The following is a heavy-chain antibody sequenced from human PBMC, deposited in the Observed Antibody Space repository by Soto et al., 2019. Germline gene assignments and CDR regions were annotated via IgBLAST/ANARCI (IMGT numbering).Heavy chain of an antibody. V-gene: IGHV3-30-3*01. CDR1: GFTFSSYA. CDR2: ISYDGSNK. D-gene: IGHD2-2*01. Sequence: QVQLVESGGGVVQPGRSLRLSCAASGFTFSSYAMHWVRQAPGKGLEWVAVISYDGSNKYYADSVKGRFTISRDNSKNTLYLQMNILRAEDTAVYYCARDRGCISTSCYFSAWFDPWGQGTLVTVSS. CDR3: ARDRGCISTSCYFSAWFDP. J-gene: IGHJ5*02.